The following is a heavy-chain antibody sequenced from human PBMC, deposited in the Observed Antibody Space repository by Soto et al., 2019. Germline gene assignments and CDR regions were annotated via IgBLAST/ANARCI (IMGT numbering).Heavy chain of an antibody. D-gene: IGHD3-16*01. Sequence: EEQLLESGGGLVQSGGSLRLSCAASGFTFSSYAMNWVRQAPGKGLEWVSFITSRGGSTYYADSVRGRFTISRDNSKNTLFLQMNSLRAEDTAVYYCAKDGGTAYWYCDLWGRGTLVTVSS. CDR3: AKDGGTAYWYCDL. J-gene: IGHJ2*01. CDR2: ITSRGGST. CDR1: GFTFSSYA. V-gene: IGHV3-23*01.